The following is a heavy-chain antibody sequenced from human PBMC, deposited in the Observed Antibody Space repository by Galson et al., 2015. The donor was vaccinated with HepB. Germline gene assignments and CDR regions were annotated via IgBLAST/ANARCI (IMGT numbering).Heavy chain of an antibody. CDR3: AKDLVLGYSSSYWDYYGMDV. V-gene: IGHV3-30*18. D-gene: IGHD6-6*01. J-gene: IGHJ6*02. CDR2: ISYDGSNK. CDR1: GFTFSSYG. Sequence: SLRLSCAAPGFTFSSYGMHWVRQAPGKGLEWVAVISYDGSNKYYADSVKGRFTISRDNSKNTLYLQMNSLRAEDTAVYYCAKDLVLGYSSSYWDYYGMDVWGQGTTVTVSS.